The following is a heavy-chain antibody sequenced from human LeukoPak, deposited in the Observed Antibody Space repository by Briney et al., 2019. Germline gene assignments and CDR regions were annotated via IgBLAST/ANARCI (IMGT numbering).Heavy chain of an antibody. CDR1: GCTFTGYY. V-gene: IGHV1-2*02. D-gene: IGHD4-17*01. CDR3: ARQSTVTRDAFDI. Sequence: ASVKVSCKASGCTFTGYYMHWVRQAPGQGLEWMGWINPNSGGTNYAQKFQGRVTMTRDTSISTAYMELSRLRSDDTAVYYCARQSTVTRDAFDIWGQGTMVTVSS. CDR2: INPNSGGT. J-gene: IGHJ3*02.